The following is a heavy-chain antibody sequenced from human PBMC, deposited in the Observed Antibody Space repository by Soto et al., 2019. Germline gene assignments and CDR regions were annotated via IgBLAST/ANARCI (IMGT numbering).Heavy chain of an antibody. J-gene: IGHJ4*02. CDR1: SSTFTSYY. Sequence: ASVMVSWAPSSSTFTSYYMHWVRQAPGQGLEWMGIINPSGGSTSYAQKFQGRVTMTRDTSTSTVYMELSSLRSLDTAVYYCAGLYAKNEYWGQGTRVTVSA. D-gene: IGHD3-16*01. CDR2: INPSGGST. CDR3: AGLYAKNEY. V-gene: IGHV1-46*01.